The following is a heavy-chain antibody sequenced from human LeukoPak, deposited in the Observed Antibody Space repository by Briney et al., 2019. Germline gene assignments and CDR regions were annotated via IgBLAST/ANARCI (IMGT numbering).Heavy chain of an antibody. J-gene: IGHJ4*02. CDR2: ISGSGGST. V-gene: IGHV3-23*01. CDR3: AKARDLRYSDWLRQDYFDY. CDR1: GFTFSSYA. Sequence: GGSLRLSCAASGFTFSSYAMSWVRQAPGKGLEWVSAISGSGGSTYYADSVKGRFTISRDNSKNTLYLQMNSLRAEDTAVYYCAKARDLRYSDWLRQDYFDYWGQGTLVTVSS. D-gene: IGHD3-9*01.